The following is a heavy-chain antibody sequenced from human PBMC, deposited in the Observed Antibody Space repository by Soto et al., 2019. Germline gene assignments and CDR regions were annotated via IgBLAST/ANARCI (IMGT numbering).Heavy chain of an antibody. CDR3: ANTPPPGYYYYGMDV. CDR1: GFTFSSYA. J-gene: IGHJ6*02. V-gene: IGHV3-23*01. Sequence: GGSLRLSCAASGFTFSSYAMSWVRQAPGKGLEWVSAISGSGGSTYYADSVKGRFTISRDNSKNTLYLQMNSLRAEDTAVYYCANTPPPGYYYYGMDVWGQGTTVTVSS. CDR2: ISGSGGST.